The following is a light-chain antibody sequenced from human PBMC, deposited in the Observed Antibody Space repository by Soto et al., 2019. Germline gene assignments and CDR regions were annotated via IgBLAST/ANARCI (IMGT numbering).Light chain of an antibody. CDR3: QQYNNWPRT. J-gene: IGKJ1*01. CDR1: QFVSNS. CDR2: GAS. V-gene: IGKV3-15*01. Sequence: EIVMTQSPATLSVSPGERVTLSCRASQFVSNSLAWYQQRPGQPPRLLIYGASTRAAGISARFSGSGSGTEFTLTISSLQSEDFAVYYCQQYNNWPRTFGQGTKVDIK.